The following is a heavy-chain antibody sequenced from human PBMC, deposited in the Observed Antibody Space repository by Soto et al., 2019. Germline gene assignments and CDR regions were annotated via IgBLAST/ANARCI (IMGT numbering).Heavy chain of an antibody. V-gene: IGHV3-23*01. CDR3: ASLVAAPSSFSSYYYGMNV. CDR1: GFSFSNYA. Sequence: PGGSLRLSCAASGFSFSNYAMNWVRQAPGRGLEWVSAISNSFSDGNTHYADSVKGRFTISRHNDKNTVFLEMNGLRAEDTAVYYCASLVAAPSSFSSYYYGMNVWGQGTTVTVS. D-gene: IGHD6-6*01. CDR2: ISNSFSDGNT. J-gene: IGHJ6*02.